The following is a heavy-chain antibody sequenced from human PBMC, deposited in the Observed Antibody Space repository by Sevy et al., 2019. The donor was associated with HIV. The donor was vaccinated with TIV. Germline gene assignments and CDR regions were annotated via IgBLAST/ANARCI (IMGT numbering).Heavy chain of an antibody. D-gene: IGHD5-12*01. CDR3: ARDRIKMATISDY. CDR1: GFTFSSYS. V-gene: IGHV3-21*01. J-gene: IGHJ4*02. CDR2: ISSSSSYI. Sequence: GGSLRLSCAASGFTFSSYSMNWVRQAPGKGLEWVSSISSSSSYINYEDSVKGRFTISRDNAKNSLYLQMNSLRAEDTAVYYCARDRIKMATISDYWGQGTLVTVSS.